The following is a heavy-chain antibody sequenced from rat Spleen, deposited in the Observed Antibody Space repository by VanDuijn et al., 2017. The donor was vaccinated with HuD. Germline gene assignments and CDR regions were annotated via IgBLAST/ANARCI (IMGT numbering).Heavy chain of an antibody. CDR1: GFTFNNYW. CDR2: ITNTGGST. CDR3: TRGHYDGSYWRYYFDY. Sequence: EVQLVESGGGLVQPGRSLKLSCVASGFTFNNYWMTWIRQAPGKGLEWVASITNTGGSTYYPDSVKGRFTISRDNAKSTLYLQMNSLRSEDTATYYCTRGHYDGSYWRYYFDYWGQGVMVTVSS. V-gene: IGHV5-31*01. J-gene: IGHJ2*01. D-gene: IGHD1-12*02.